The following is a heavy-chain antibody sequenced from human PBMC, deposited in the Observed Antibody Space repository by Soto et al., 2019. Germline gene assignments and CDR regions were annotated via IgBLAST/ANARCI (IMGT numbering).Heavy chain of an antibody. CDR1: GGTFSSYA. J-gene: IGHJ6*02. CDR3: ARVQTQNYDILTGRHYGMDV. V-gene: IGHV1-69*13. CDR2: IIPIFGTA. D-gene: IGHD3-9*01. Sequence: SVKVSCKASGGTFSSYAISWVRQAPGQGLEWMGGIIPIFGTANYAQKFQGRVTITADESTSTAYMELSSLRSEDTAVYYCARVQTQNYDILTGRHYGMDVWGQGTAVTVSS.